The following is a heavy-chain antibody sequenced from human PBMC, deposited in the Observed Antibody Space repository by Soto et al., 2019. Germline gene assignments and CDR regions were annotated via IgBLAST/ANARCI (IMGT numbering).Heavy chain of an antibody. CDR3: VRDLRRQWRRLDPESYTGMDV. V-gene: IGHV1-2*02. CDR2: MKPNDGGP. D-gene: IGHD5-12*01. J-gene: IGHJ6*02. Sequence: GASVKVSCKPSGYILSDYCIHWVRQAPGQGLEWLGWMKPNDGGPNYAQNFQGRVIMTRDTSTDTDYMELTRLTSDDTAVYFCVRDLRRQWRRLDPESYTGMDVWGQGTTVTVSS. CDR1: GYILSDYC.